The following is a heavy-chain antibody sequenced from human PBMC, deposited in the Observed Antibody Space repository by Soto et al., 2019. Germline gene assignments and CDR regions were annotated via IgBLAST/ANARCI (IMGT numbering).Heavy chain of an antibody. J-gene: IGHJ6*02. CDR1: GFTFSSYD. V-gene: IGHV3-13*01. D-gene: IGHD6-6*01. CDR3: ARVGSSSPYYYYGMAV. Sequence: EVQLVESGGGLVQPGGSLRLSCAASGFTFSSYDMHWVRQATGKGLEWVSAIGTAGDTYYPGSVKGRFTISRENAKNSLYLQMNSLRAEDTAVYYCARVGSSSPYYYYGMAVWGQGTTVTVSS. CDR2: IGTAGDT.